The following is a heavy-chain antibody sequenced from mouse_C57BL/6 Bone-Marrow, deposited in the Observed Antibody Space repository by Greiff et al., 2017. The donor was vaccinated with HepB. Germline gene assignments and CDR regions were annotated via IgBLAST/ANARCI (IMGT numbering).Heavy chain of an antibody. D-gene: IGHD3-1*01. Sequence: VQLQESGAELVKPGASVKISCKASGYAFTSYWMNWVKQRPGKGLEWIGQIYPGDGDTNYNGKFKGKATLTADKSSSTAYMQLSSLTSEDSAVYFCARKAGWGAWFAYWGQGTMVTVAA. V-gene: IGHV1-80*01. CDR1: GYAFTSYW. CDR2: IYPGDGDT. J-gene: IGHJ3*01. CDR3: ARKAGWGAWFAY.